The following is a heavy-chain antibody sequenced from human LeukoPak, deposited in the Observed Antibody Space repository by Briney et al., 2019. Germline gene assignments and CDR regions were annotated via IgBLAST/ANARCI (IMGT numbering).Heavy chain of an antibody. J-gene: IGHJ4*02. D-gene: IGHD3-22*01. CDR2: ISASGGTT. Sequence: GGSLRLSCAASGFTFNSYAMSWVRQAPGKGLEWVSAISASGGTTYYADSVKGRFTISRDNSKNSLYLQMNSLRAEDTAVYYCARDYDSSGYFYYFDYWGQGTLVTVSS. CDR3: ARDYDSSGYFYYFDY. V-gene: IGHV3-23*01. CDR1: GFTFNSYA.